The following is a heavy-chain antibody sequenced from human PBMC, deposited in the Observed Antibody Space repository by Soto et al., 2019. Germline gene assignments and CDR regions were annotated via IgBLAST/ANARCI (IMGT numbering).Heavy chain of an antibody. V-gene: IGHV4-34*01. J-gene: IGHJ4*02. CDR2: INHSGST. D-gene: IGHD3-22*01. Sequence: SETLSLTCAVYGGSFSGYYWSWIRQPPGKGLEWIGEINHSGSTNYNPSLKSRVTISVDTSKNQFSLKLSSVTAADTAVYYCAREGYDSSGYSDYWGQGTPVTISS. CDR1: GGSFSGYY. CDR3: AREGYDSSGYSDY.